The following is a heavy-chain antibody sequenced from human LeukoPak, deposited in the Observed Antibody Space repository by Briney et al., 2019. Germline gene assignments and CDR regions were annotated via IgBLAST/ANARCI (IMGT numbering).Heavy chain of an antibody. D-gene: IGHD2-15*01. J-gene: IGHJ6*03. CDR3: ARDELGIGGGSSQSGYYMDV. CDR2: IGFSSSTI. CDR1: GFPLSSYT. Sequence: GGSLRLSCAASGFPLSSYTMNWVRQAPGKGLEWISYIGFSSSTIYYADSVKGRFTVSRDSAQNSLYLQMNSLRAEDTAVFYCARDELGIGGGSSQSGYYMDVWGKGTTVIVSS. V-gene: IGHV3-48*04.